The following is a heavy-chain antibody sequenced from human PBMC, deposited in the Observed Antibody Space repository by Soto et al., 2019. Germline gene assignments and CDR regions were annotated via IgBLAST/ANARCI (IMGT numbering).Heavy chain of an antibody. J-gene: IGHJ5*02. CDR2: IFYSGGT. D-gene: IGHD3-22*01. CDR3: ARQASGYYYGWFDP. CDR1: GGSILDSTYY. V-gene: IGHV4-39*01. Sequence: QLLLQESGPGLVKPSETLSLTCTVSGGSILDSTYYWAWIRQSPGKGLEWIGTIFYSGGTFYTPSLKSRVTMSVDTSNNQFSLKLSSVTAADTAVYYCARQASGYYYGWFDPWGQEPWSPSPQ.